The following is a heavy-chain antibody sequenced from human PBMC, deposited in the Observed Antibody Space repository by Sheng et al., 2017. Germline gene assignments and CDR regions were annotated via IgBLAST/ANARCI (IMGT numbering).Heavy chain of an antibody. CDR3: ARDDVGDTVAFDI. J-gene: IGHJ3*02. CDR1: GLPFSSSV. CDR2: IDNTGGAI. V-gene: IGHV3-23*01. Sequence: EVQLLESGGDLVQRGGSLRLSCAASGLPFSSSVMTWVRQAPGKGLEWVSTIDNTGGAIYYADSVKGRFTISRDNFKNTVWLQMNSLRAEDTAIYYCARDDVGDTVAFDIWGLGTMVTVSS. D-gene: IGHD1-26*01.